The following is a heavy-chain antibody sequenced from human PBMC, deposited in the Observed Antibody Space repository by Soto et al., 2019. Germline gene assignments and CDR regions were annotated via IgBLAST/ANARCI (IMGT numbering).Heavy chain of an antibody. CDR3: IRELRSGDL. V-gene: IGHV3-74*01. CDR1: GFTFSRYC. D-gene: IGHD6-19*01. Sequence: EVQLVESGGGLVQPGGSLRLSCAASGFTFSRYCMHWVRQAPGKGLVWVSRIAGGGISINYADSVKGGFTASRDNAKNTVYLEMSSRGEDDTAVYYGIRELRSGDLWGQGTLVTVSS. J-gene: IGHJ4*02. CDR2: IAGGGISI.